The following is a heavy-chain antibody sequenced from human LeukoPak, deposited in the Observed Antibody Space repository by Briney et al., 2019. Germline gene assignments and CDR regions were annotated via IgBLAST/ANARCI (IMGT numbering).Heavy chain of an antibody. CDR1: GYTFTSYD. V-gene: IGHV1-8*01. D-gene: IGHD3-16*02. CDR2: MNPNSGNT. CDR3: ARRIMITFWGVIVNSPHDAFDI. J-gene: IGHJ3*02. Sequence: ASVKVSCKASGYTFTSYDINWVRQATGQGLEWMGWMNPNSGNTGYAQKFQGRVTMTRNTSISTAYMELSSLRSEDTAVYYCARRIMITFWGVIVNSPHDAFDIWGQGTMVTVSS.